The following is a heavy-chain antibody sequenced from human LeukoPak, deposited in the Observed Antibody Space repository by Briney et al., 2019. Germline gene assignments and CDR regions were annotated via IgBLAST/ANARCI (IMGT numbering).Heavy chain of an antibody. D-gene: IGHD1-7*01. CDR2: VRSKANTYAT. Sequence: GGSLRLSCAASGFTFSGSAMHWVRQASGKGLEWVGRVRSKANTYATAYAASVKCRSTNSRDESKNTAYLQMNSLKTEDTAVYYCTRRIGNWNYEYYYYGMDVWGQGTTVTVSS. CDR1: GFTFSGSA. J-gene: IGHJ6*02. V-gene: IGHV3-73*01. CDR3: TRRIGNWNYEYYYYGMDV.